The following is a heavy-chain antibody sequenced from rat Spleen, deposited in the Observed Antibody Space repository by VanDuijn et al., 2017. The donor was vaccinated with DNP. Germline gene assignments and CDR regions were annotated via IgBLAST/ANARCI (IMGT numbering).Heavy chain of an antibody. CDR1: GFNFSNYD. CDR2: ISVSCGNT. CDR3: ARHEYYHGFFDY. Sequence: EVQLVESGGSLVQPGRSLKFSCAASGFNFSNYDMAWVRQAPTKGLEWVASISVSCGNTYYRDSVKGRCAVSRDNAKTTLYLQMDSLRSEDTATYYCARHEYYHGFFDYWGQGVMVAVSS. J-gene: IGHJ2*01. V-gene: IGHV5-25*01. D-gene: IGHD1-12*01.